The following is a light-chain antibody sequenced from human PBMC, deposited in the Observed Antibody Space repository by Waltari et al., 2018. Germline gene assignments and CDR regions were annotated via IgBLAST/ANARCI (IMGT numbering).Light chain of an antibody. CDR1: SSDVGSYNL. V-gene: IGLV2-23*02. J-gene: IGLJ3*02. CDR3: CSYVGSSTWV. Sequence: QSALTQPASVSGSPGQSITISCTGTSSDVGSYNLVSWYQQHPGKAPKLMMYEVSKRPSWVSNRFSGSKSANTASLTIAGLQADDEADYHCCSYVGSSTWVYGGGTKLTVL. CDR2: EVS.